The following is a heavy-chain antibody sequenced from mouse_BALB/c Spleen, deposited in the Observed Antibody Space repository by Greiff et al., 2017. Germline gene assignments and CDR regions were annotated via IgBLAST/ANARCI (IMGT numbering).Heavy chain of an antibody. CDR3: ARGGTYDYFDY. D-gene: IGHD2-3*01. CDR2: ISSGGST. V-gene: IGHV5-6-5*01. Sequence: EVKLVESGGGLVKPGGSLKLSCAASGFTFSSYAMSWVRQTPEKRLEWVASISSGGSTYYPDSVKGRFTISRDNARNILYLQMSSLRSEDTAMYYCARGGTYDYFDYWGQGTTLTVSS. J-gene: IGHJ2*01. CDR1: GFTFSSYA.